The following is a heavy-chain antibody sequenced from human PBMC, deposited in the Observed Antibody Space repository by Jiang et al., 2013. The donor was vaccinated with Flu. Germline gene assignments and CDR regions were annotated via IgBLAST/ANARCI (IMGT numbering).Heavy chain of an antibody. CDR3: AKDLDIVVVTAAIDY. CDR2: IRYDGSNK. J-gene: IGHJ4*02. CDR1: GFTFSSYG. D-gene: IGHD2-21*02. Sequence: VQLVESGGGVVQPGGSLRLSCAASGFTFSSYGMHWVRQAPGKGLEWVAFIRYDGSNKYYADSVKGRFTISRDNSKNTLYLQMNSLRAEDTAVYYCAKDLDIVVVTAAIDYWGQGTLVTVSS. V-gene: IGHV3-30*02.